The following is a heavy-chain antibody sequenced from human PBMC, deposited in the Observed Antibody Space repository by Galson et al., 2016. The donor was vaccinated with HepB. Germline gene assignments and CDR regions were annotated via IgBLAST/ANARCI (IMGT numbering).Heavy chain of an antibody. CDR1: GFTVSSNY. CDR2: IYSGGST. J-gene: IGHJ4*02. CDR3: ARRETLRDGAALDY. D-gene: IGHD1-26*01. Sequence: SLRLSCAASGFTVSSNYMSWVRQAPGKGLEWVSVIYSGGSTYYADSVKGRFTISRDNSKNTLYLQMNSLRAEDTDVYYCARRETLRDGAALDYWGQGTLVTVSS. V-gene: IGHV3-66*01.